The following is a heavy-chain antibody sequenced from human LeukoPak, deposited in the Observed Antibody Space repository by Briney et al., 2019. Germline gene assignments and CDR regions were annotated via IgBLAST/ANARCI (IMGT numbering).Heavy chain of an antibody. D-gene: IGHD6-19*01. Sequence: KPSETLSLTCTVSGGSINNYYWSWIRQPPGKGLEWIGYIYYRGNTNYIPSLKSRVTMSVDSSKNQFSLKLTSVTAADTAVYYCARETTLTGYSSGLGFNYWGQGTLVTVSS. CDR3: ARETTLTGYSSGLGFNY. CDR2: IYYRGNT. J-gene: IGHJ4*02. V-gene: IGHV4-59*01. CDR1: GGSINNYY.